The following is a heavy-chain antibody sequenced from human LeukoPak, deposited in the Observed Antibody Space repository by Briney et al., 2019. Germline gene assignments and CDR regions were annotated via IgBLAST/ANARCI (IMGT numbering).Heavy chain of an antibody. V-gene: IGHV1-2*02. D-gene: IGHD5-24*01. J-gene: IGHJ3*01. CDR1: GYTFTDYY. CDR2: INLNSGGT. CDR3: ARDDGFSSENAFDF. Sequence: ASVKVSCKASGYTFTDYYMHWVRQAPGQGLEWMGWINLNSGGTKYEQRFQGRVTMTRDTSVSTAYMELSRLTSDDTAVYYCARDDGFSSENAFDFWGQGTMVTVSS.